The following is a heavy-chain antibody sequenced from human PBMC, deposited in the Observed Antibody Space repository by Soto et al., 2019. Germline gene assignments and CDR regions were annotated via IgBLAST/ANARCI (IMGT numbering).Heavy chain of an antibody. CDR2: IYPGDSDT. J-gene: IGHJ4*02. D-gene: IGHD3-9*01. V-gene: IGHV5-51*01. Sequence: PGESLKISCKGSGYSFTSYWIGWVRQMPGKGLEWMGIIYPGDSDTRYSPSFQGQVTISADKSISTAYLQWSSLKASDTAMYYCATTAKVRYFDWFHWGQGTLVTVSS. CDR1: GYSFTSYW. CDR3: ATTAKVRYFDWFH.